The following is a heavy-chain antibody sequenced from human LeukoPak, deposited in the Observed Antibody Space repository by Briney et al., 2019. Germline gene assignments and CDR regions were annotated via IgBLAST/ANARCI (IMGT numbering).Heavy chain of an antibody. Sequence: ASVKVSCKVSGYTLTELSMHWVRQAPGKGLEWMGGFDPEDGETIYAQKFQGRVTMTEVTSTDAAYMELSSLRSEDTAVYYCATAKPRSGSLLFDPWGQGTLVTVSS. CDR2: FDPEDGET. CDR3: ATAKPRSGSLLFDP. D-gene: IGHD3-10*01. J-gene: IGHJ5*02. CDR1: GYTLTELS. V-gene: IGHV1-24*01.